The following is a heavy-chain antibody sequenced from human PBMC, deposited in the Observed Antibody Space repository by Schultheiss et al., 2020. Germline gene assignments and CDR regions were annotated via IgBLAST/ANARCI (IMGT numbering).Heavy chain of an antibody. CDR1: GFIFSNYG. CDR2: IYSGGST. Sequence: GSLKISCATSGFIFSNYGMHWVRQAPGKGLEWVSVIYSGGSTNSADSVKGRFTISRDNAKNSLYLQMNSLRAEDTAVYYCARGGDTVTTFYYYMDVWGKGTTVTVSS. V-gene: IGHV3-NL1*01. J-gene: IGHJ6*03. D-gene: IGHD4-11*01. CDR3: ARGGDTVTTFYYYMDV.